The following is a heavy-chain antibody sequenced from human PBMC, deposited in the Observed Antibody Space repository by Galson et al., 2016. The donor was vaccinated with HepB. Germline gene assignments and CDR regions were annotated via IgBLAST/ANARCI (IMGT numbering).Heavy chain of an antibody. J-gene: IGHJ4*02. CDR2: ISTYNGNT. V-gene: IGHV1-18*01. CDR1: GYTFTTTG. D-gene: IGHD5-18*01. CDR3: ARDRGYSYGFDY. Sequence: SVKVSCKASGYTFTTTGISWVRQAPGHGLEWMGWISTYNGNTNNAQKLQGRVTMTRDTSTSTAYMELPNLTSDDPAVYYCARDRGYSYGFDYWGQGTLVTVSS.